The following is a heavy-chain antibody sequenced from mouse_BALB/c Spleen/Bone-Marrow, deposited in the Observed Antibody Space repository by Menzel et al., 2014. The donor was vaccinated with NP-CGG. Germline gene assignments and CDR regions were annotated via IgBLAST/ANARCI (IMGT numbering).Heavy chain of an antibody. V-gene: IGHV1S81*02. CDR3: ARWLLYY. Sequence: VQLQQSGAELVKPGASVKLSCKASGYTFXSYWMHWVKQRPGQGLEWIGEINPSNGRTNYNEKFKTKATLTVDEPSSTAYMQLSSLTSEDSAVYYCARWLLYYWGQGTTLTVSS. J-gene: IGHJ2*01. D-gene: IGHD2-12*01. CDR2: INPSNGRT. CDR1: GYTFXSYW.